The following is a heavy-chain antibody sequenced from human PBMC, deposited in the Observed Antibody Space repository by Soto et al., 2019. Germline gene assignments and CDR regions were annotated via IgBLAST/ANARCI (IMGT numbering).Heavy chain of an antibody. V-gene: IGHV1-46*01. Sequence: QVQLVQSGAEVKKPGASVKVSCKASGYTFTAYYLYWVRQAPGQGLEWMGGIKPISDITNYAQRFQGRVTFTADASTSTVYLELSSLRSEDTAMYYCARDPSTINKLIGVWFDPWGQGTLVTVSS. D-gene: IGHD4-4*01. CDR3: ARDPSTINKLIGVWFDP. CDR2: IKPISDIT. CDR1: GYTFTAYY. J-gene: IGHJ5*02.